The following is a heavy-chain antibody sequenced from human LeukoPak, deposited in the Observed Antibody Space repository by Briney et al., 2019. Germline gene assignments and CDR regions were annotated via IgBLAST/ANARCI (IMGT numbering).Heavy chain of an antibody. Sequence: PGGSLRLSCAASGFTFSSYSMNWVRQAPGKGLEWVSYISSSSSTIYYADSVKGRFTISRDNAKNSLYLQMNSLRAEDTAVYYCARDPGGTPLNWFDPWGQGTLVTVSS. V-gene: IGHV3-48*04. CDR2: ISSSSSTI. D-gene: IGHD3-16*01. CDR3: ARDPGGTPLNWFDP. J-gene: IGHJ5*02. CDR1: GFTFSSYS.